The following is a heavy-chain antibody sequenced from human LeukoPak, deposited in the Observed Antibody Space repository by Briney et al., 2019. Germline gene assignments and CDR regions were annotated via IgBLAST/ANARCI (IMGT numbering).Heavy chain of an antibody. CDR2: ISSTSKYI. CDR3: AREYTAMAYDY. Sequence: GGSLRLSCAASGFTFSSYSMNWVRQAPGKGLEWVSSISSTSKYIYYADSVKGRLTISRDNAKNSLFLQMNNLRVDDSAVYYCAREYTAMAYDYWGQGNLVTVSS. CDR1: GFTFSSYS. V-gene: IGHV3-21*01. D-gene: IGHD5-18*01. J-gene: IGHJ4*02.